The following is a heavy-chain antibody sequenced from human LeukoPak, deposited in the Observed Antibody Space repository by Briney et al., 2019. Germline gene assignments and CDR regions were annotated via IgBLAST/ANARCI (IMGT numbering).Heavy chain of an antibody. CDR2: IIHSGST. J-gene: IGHJ4*02. V-gene: IGHV4-34*01. CDR3: ARGHSSVATGIPYYFDY. D-gene: IGHD2-21*02. CDR1: GGSFSGYY. Sequence: SETLSLTCAVSGGSFSGYYWSWIRQPPGKGLEWIGEIIHSGSTNYNPSLKSRVTVSIDTSKNQVSLKLRSVTAADTAVYYCARGHSSVATGIPYYFDYWGRGTLVTVSS.